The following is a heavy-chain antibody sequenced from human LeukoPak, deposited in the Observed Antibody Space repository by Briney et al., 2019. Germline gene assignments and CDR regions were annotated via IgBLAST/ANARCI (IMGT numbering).Heavy chain of an antibody. CDR2: IHNSGRT. CDR3: ARNDYESSGFDY. V-gene: IGHV4-4*08. Sequence: SETLSLTCSVSGGSVSSYYWSWIRQSPGKGLEWIGYIHNSGRTNYNPSLKSRVTGFVDTSKNQFSLKLSSVTAVDTAVYYCARNDYESSGFDYWGQGTLVTVSS. CDR1: GGSVSSYY. J-gene: IGHJ4*02. D-gene: IGHD3-22*01.